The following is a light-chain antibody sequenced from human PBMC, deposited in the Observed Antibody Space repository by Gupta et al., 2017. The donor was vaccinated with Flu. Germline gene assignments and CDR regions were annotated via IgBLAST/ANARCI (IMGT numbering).Light chain of an antibody. J-gene: IGLJ1*01. CDR2: DVS. V-gene: IGLV2-14*03. CDR3: SSYTSTSTFYV. Sequence: IPISSTGTISDVGGSDYVSWYQKHPGKAPKLIIFDVSNRPSGVSSRFSGSKSGNTASLTISGLQAEDETDYYCSSYTSTSTFYVFGSGTKVTVL. CDR1: ISDVGGSDY.